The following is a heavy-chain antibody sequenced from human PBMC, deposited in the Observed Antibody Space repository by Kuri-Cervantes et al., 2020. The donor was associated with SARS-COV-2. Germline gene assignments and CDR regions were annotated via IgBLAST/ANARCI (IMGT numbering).Heavy chain of an antibody. Sequence: SVKVSCKASGVTFSSYAISWVRQAPGQGLEWMGRIIPILGIANYAQKFQGRVTITADKSTSTAYMELSSLRSEDTAEYYCASAPTSGYYLLWGQGTLVTVSS. CDR3: ASAPTSGYYLL. CDR2: IIPILGIA. D-gene: IGHD3-22*01. J-gene: IGHJ4*02. V-gene: IGHV1-69*04. CDR1: GVTFSSYA.